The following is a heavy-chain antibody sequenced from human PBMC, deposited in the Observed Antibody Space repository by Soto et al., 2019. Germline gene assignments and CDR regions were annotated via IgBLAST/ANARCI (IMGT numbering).Heavy chain of an antibody. CDR2: INAGNGNT. J-gene: IGHJ4*02. V-gene: IGHV1-3*05. D-gene: IGHD6-25*01. CDR3: AGEVTVAASFDY. Sequence: QVQLVQSGAEEKKPGASVKVSCKASGYTFTSYAMHWVRQAPGQRLEWMGWINAGNGNTKYSQKFQGRVTITRDTSASTAYMELSSLRSEDTAVYYCAGEVTVAASFDYWGQGTLVTVSS. CDR1: GYTFTSYA.